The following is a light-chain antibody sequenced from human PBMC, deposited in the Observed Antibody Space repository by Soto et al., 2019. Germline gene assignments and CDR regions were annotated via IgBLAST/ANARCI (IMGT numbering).Light chain of an antibody. J-gene: IGLJ2*01. CDR2: EDN. CDR1: SGRIASNY. CDR3: QSYYSSNQV. V-gene: IGLV6-57*01. Sequence: NFMLTQPHSVSEAPGKTVTISCTRSSGRIASNYVQWYQQRPGSSPTTVIYEDNQRHSGVPDRFSGSIDSSSNSASLTISGLKTEDEVDYYCQSYYSSNQVFGGGTKLTVL.